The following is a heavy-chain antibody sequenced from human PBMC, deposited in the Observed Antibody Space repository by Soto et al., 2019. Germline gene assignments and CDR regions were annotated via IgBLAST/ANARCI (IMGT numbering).Heavy chain of an antibody. J-gene: IGHJ3*02. CDR3: ARDLPRNYYDSSGPYLDAFEI. CDR2: IIPIFGTA. Sequence: SVKVSCKASGGTFSSYAISWVRQAPGQGLEWMGGIIPIFGTANYAQKFQGRVTITADKSTSTAYMELSSLRSEDTAVYYCARDLPRNYYDSSGPYLDAFEIWGQGTMVTVSS. CDR1: GGTFSSYA. V-gene: IGHV1-69*06. D-gene: IGHD3-22*01.